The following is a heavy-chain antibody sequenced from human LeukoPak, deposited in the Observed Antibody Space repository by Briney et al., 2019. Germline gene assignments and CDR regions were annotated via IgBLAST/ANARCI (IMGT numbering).Heavy chain of an antibody. D-gene: IGHD3-3*01. Sequence: PGGSLRLSCAASGFTFSSYEMNWVRRAPGKGLEWVSYISSSGSTIYYADSVKGRFTISRDNAKNSLYLQMNSLRAEDTAVYYCARDGGYDFWSGYPPGVGYWGQGTLVTVSP. CDR1: GFTFSSYE. CDR3: ARDGGYDFWSGYPPGVGY. J-gene: IGHJ4*02. V-gene: IGHV3-48*03. CDR2: ISSSGSTI.